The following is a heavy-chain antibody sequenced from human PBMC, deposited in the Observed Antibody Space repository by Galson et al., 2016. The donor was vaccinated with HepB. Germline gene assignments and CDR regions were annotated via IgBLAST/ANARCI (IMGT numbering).Heavy chain of an antibody. CDR3: AKSRNAGTWYYSDY. J-gene: IGHJ4*02. CDR1: GFIFRTYG. D-gene: IGHD1-14*01. Sequence: SLRLSCAASGFIFRTYGMRWVRQAPGKGLEWVAVIRNDGNNRYYAASVKGRVTISRDNSNNTLYLQMNSLRAEDTAVYYCAKSRNAGTWYYSDYWGQGTLVTVSS. CDR2: IRNDGNNR. V-gene: IGHV3-33*06.